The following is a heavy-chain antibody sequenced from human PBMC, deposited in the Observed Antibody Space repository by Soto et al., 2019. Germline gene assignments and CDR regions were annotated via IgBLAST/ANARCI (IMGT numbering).Heavy chain of an antibody. Sequence: PGGSLRLSCAASGFTFDDHAMHWVRQAPGKGLEWVSGISWNSGSIGYADSVKGRFTISRDNAKNSLYLQMNSLRAEDTALYYCAKGGIAVAGTVGEFDYWGQGTLVTVSS. CDR3: AKGGIAVAGTVGEFDY. V-gene: IGHV3-9*01. J-gene: IGHJ4*02. D-gene: IGHD6-19*01. CDR2: ISWNSGSI. CDR1: GFTFDDHA.